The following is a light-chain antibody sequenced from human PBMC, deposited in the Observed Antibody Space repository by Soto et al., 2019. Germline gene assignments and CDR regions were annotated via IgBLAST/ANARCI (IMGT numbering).Light chain of an antibody. CDR3: QQRSNWPT. CDR2: DAS. CDR1: QSVSSY. V-gene: IGKV3-11*01. J-gene: IGKJ5*01. Sequence: EIVLTQSPATLSLSPGERATLSCRASQSVSSYLAWYQQKPGQAPRLLIYDASNRAAGIPARFSGSGSGTHFPLSISSLEPEDFAVYYCQQRSNWPTFCQGTRLEIK.